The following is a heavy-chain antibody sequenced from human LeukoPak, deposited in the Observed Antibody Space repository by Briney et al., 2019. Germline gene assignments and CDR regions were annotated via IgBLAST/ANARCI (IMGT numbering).Heavy chain of an antibody. D-gene: IGHD3-10*01. CDR2: ISYDGSNK. CDR1: GFTFSSYA. Sequence: PGRSLRLSCAASGFTFSSYAMHWVRQAPGKGLEWVAVISYDGSNKYYADSVKGRFTISRDNSKNTLYLQMNSLRAEDTAVYYCARARDYGSGKANAFDIWGQGTMVTVSS. V-gene: IGHV3-30-3*01. J-gene: IGHJ3*02. CDR3: ARARDYGSGKANAFDI.